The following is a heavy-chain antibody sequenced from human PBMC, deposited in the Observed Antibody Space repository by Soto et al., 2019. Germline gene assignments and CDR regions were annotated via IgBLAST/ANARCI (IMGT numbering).Heavy chain of an antibody. CDR1: GFTFSSYW. CDR2: INNDGSIT. CDR3: ARAFFYGMDV. J-gene: IGHJ6*02. Sequence: EVQLVESGGGLVQPGGSLRLSCAASGFTFSSYWMHWVRQAPGKGLVWVSRINNDGSITNYADSVKGRFTISRDNAKNTLYLQMNRLRAEDTAVYYCARAFFYGMDVWGQGTTVTVSS. V-gene: IGHV3-74*01.